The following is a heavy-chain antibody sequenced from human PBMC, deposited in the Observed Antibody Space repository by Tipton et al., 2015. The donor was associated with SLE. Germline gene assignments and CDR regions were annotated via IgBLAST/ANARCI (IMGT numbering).Heavy chain of an antibody. CDR2: IYYSGTI. V-gene: IGHV4-28*02. CDR1: GYSISSSNW. CDR3: AGDLDYYGSGSYLGAFDI. J-gene: IGHJ3*02. Sequence: TLSLTCAVSGYSISSSNWWGWIRQPPGKGLEWVGYIYYSGTIYYNPSLKSRVTISVDTSKNQFSLKLSSVTAADTAVYYCAGDLDYYGSGSYLGAFDIWGQGTMVTVSS. D-gene: IGHD3-10*01.